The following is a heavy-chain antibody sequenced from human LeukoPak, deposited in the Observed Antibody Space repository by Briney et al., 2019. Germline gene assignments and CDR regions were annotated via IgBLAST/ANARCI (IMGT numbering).Heavy chain of an antibody. Sequence: PSETLSLTCTVSGVSISRSYWIWIRQTPGKGLEWIGYISYTGVSSYNPSLKSRVTISVDTSKNQFSLNVTSVTAADTAVYYCARLPEGGYATPLGWFGPWGQGTRVTVSS. V-gene: IGHV4-59*08. CDR3: ARLPEGGYATPLGWFGP. D-gene: IGHD5-24*01. J-gene: IGHJ5*02. CDR1: GVSISRSY. CDR2: ISYTGVS.